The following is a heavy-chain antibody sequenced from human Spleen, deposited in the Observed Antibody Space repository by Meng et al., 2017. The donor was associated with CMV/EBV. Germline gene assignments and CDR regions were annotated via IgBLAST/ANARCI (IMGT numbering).Heavy chain of an antibody. Sequence: ASVKVSCKASGYTFTGYYMQWVRQAPGQGLEWMGWISPNSGGTNFAQNFQGRVTMTRDTSISTAYMELSRLRSDDTAVYYCARDRTAVDTVKIVIRFGENFDYWGQGTLVTVSS. D-gene: IGHD3-10*01. CDR2: ISPNSGGT. J-gene: IGHJ4*02. CDR3: ARDRTAVDTVKIVIRFGENFDY. CDR1: GYTFTGYY. V-gene: IGHV1-2*02.